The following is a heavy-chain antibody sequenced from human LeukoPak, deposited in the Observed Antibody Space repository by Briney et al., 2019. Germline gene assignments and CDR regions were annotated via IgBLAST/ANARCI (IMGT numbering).Heavy chain of an antibody. J-gene: IGHJ4*02. CDR3: ARRKMHISLPDY. V-gene: IGHV1-8*01. D-gene: IGHD3-16*01. CDR2: MDPNSGNT. CDR1: GYTFTSYD. Sequence: ASVKVSFTASGYTFTSYDIIWVRQAAGQGLEWMGWMDPNSGNTDFAQKFQGRVTMTRDTSISTAYMELSSLRSEDTAVYYCARRKMHISLPDYWGLGTLVTVSS.